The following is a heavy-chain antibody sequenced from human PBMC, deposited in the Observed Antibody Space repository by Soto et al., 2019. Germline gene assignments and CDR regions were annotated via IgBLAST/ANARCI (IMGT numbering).Heavy chain of an antibody. CDR2: VYYSGRT. CDR3: ARADGSGSYYLLDY. CDR1: GFSIRSHSHY. D-gene: IGHD3-10*01. J-gene: IGHJ4*02. V-gene: IGHV4-39*07. Sequence: SETLSLTCSFSGFSIRSHSHYWGWIRQPPGKGLEWIGNVYYSGRTNYNTSLKSRVTILRDTSNNQFSLKLTSVTAADTAVYYCARADGSGSYYLLDYWGQGTLVTVS.